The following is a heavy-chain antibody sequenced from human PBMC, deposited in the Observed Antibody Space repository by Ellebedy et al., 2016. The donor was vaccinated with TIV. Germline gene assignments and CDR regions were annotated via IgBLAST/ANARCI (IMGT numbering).Heavy chain of an antibody. CDR2: ITPMFGTA. CDR1: GGIFSKYA. V-gene: IGHV1-69*13. Sequence: SVKVSCXASGGIFSKYAISWVRRAPGQGLEWMGGITPMFGTANYAQKFQGRVTITADQSTSTAYMELSSLRSEDTAMYYCARDCGVDTSGYYFFYWGQGTLVTVSS. CDR3: ARDCGVDTSGYYFFY. J-gene: IGHJ4*02. D-gene: IGHD3-22*01.